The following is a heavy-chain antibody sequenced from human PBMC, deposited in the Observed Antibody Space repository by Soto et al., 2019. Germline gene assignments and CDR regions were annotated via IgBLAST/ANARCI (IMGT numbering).Heavy chain of an antibody. D-gene: IGHD3-22*01. CDR1: GFTFSDSY. J-gene: IGHJ4*02. CDR3: ARDLGYYDSSGYFDY. V-gene: IGHV3-11*01. CDR2: ISSSGSII. Sequence: QVQLVESGGGLVKPGGSLRLSCAASGFTFSDSYMSWIRQPQGKGLEWVSYISSSGSIIYYADYVKGRFTISRDNAKNSLYLKMNSLRAEDTAVYYCARDLGYYDSSGYFDYWGQGTLVTVSS.